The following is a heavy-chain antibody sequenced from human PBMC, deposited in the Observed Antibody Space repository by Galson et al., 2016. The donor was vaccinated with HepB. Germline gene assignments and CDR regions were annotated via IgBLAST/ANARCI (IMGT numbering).Heavy chain of an antibody. J-gene: IGHJ6*02. CDR3: ARNDVLQVFHGMDV. Sequence: LSLTCSVSGVPVRPFYWSWVRHSPGKGLEWLGYISYSGIADYNPSLKSRVTISMDKSKNQVSLTLNSTTAADTALYYCARNDVLQVFHGMDVWGPGTMVIVSS. D-gene: IGHD4-11*01. CDR1: GVPVRPFY. V-gene: IGHV4-59*02. CDR2: ISYSGIA.